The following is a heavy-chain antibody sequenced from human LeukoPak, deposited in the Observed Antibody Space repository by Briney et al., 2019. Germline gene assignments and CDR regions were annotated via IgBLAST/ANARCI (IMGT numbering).Heavy chain of an antibody. CDR2: ISWNSGSI. CDR3: AKDSHYYDSSGYYPYFDY. Sequence: GGSLRLSCAASGFAFDDYAMHWVRQAPGKGLEWVSGISWNSGSIGYADSVKGRFTISRDNAKNSLYLQMNSLRAEDTALYYCAKDSHYYDSSGYYPYFDYWGQGTLVTVSS. J-gene: IGHJ4*02. V-gene: IGHV3-9*01. D-gene: IGHD3-22*01. CDR1: GFAFDDYA.